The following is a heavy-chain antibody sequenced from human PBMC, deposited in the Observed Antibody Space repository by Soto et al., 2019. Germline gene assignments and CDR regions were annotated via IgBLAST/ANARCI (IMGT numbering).Heavy chain of an antibody. D-gene: IGHD3-3*01. CDR2: IYYSGST. CDR3: ARHGRFLERLRDAFDI. Sequence: TLSLTCTVSGGSISSYYWSWIRQPPGKGLEWIGYIYYSGSTNYNPSLKSRVTISVDTSKNQFSLKLSSVTAADTAVYYCARHGRFLERLRDAFDIWAQGTMVTV. V-gene: IGHV4-59*08. J-gene: IGHJ3*02. CDR1: GGSISSYY.